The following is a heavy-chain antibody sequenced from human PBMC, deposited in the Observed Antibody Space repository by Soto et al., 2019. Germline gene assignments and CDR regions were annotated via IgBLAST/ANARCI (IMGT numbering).Heavy chain of an antibody. CDR3: ARPKTIGAAAGKGWFDP. J-gene: IGHJ5*02. Sequence: SYTLLRPFTQPGASIHINHYYWPRLRQPPGKGLEWIGSIFYTGSTYYSPSLKGRLTISVDPSKNQFSLKLTYVTAADTAMYYCARPKTIGAAAGKGWFDPWGQGTLVTVS. V-gene: IGHV4-39*01. CDR1: GASIHINHYY. D-gene: IGHD6-13*01. CDR2: IFYTGST.